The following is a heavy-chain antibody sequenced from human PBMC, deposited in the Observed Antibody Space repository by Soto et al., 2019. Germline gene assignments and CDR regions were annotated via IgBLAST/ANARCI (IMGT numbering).Heavy chain of an antibody. D-gene: IGHD7-27*01. CDR3: ASDVQTGDLIDAFDI. CDR2: ISSSSSYI. V-gene: IGHV3-21*01. Sequence: GGSLRLPCAASGFTFSSYSMNWVRQAPGKGLEWVSSISSSSSYIYYADSVKGRFTISRDNAKNSLYLQMNSLRAEDTAVYYCASDVQTGDLIDAFDIWGQGTMVTVSS. J-gene: IGHJ3*02. CDR1: GFTFSSYS.